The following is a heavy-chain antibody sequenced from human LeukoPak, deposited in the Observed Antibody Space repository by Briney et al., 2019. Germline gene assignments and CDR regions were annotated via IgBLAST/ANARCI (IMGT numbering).Heavy chain of an antibody. Sequence: AGGSLRLSCAASGFTFSEYWMTWVRQAPGKGLEWVASIKEDGSEKYYVDSVKGRCTISRDNAKNSLYLQMNSLRAEDTAMYYCARFPTGFDYWGQGTLVTVSS. J-gene: IGHJ4*02. D-gene: IGHD4-17*01. V-gene: IGHV3-7*05. CDR2: IKEDGSEK. CDR1: GFTFSEYW. CDR3: ARFPTGFDY.